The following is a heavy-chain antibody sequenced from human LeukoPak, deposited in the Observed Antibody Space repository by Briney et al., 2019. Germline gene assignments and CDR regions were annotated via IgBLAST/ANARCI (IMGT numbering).Heavy chain of an antibody. V-gene: IGHV3-7*05. D-gene: IGHD4-23*01. J-gene: IGHJ4*02. CDR2: IRRDGSQK. CDR1: GFSFSSDW. CDR3: ARPLMGGGNSPFDS. Sequence: TGGSLRLSCAASGFSFSSDWMSWVRQAPGKGLEWVANIRRDGSQKYYVDSVKGRFTISRDNADISLYLHMNSLRAEDTAVYYCARPLMGGGNSPFDSWGQGTLVTVSS.